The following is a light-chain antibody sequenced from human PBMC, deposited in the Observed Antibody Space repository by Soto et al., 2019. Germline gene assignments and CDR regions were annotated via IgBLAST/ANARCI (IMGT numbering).Light chain of an antibody. CDR3: QRYYSAPLT. J-gene: IGKJ4*01. CDR2: AAS. CDR1: QDISHY. V-gene: IGKV1-27*01. Sequence: DIQMTQSPSSLSASVGDRVTITCRATQDISHYLAWYQQKPGKVPELLIYAASTLQPGVPSRFSGSGSGTEFTLSIRGLQPDDVATYYCQRYYSAPLTFGGGTRVEI.